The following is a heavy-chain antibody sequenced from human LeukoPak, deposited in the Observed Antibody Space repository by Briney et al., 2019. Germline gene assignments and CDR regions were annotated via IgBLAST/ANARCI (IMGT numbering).Heavy chain of an antibody. CDR1: GFTFTMFS. D-gene: IGHD2-21*02. CDR2: IRGRSDTT. J-gene: IGHJ3*01. V-gene: IGHV3-48*01. Sequence: GGSLRLSCAASGFTFTMFSMNWLRQAPGKGLEWIAFIRGRSDTTYYADSVQGRFTISRDNAEDSVYLQMNSLRADDTAVYYCAKLVYCGGDCDALDVWGQGTMVTVSS. CDR3: AKLVYCGGDCDALDV.